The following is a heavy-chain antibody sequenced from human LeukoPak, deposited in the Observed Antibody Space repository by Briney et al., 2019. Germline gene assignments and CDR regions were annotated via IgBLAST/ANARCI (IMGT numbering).Heavy chain of an antibody. J-gene: IGHJ5*01. CDR3: AKQRSAWHWFDS. Sequence: GESLRISCKGSGYNFNNYWIGWVRQMPGKDLEWVGIVNPGASETRYSPSFQGQVTISVDKSITTAYLQWSSLKASDTAMYYCAKQRSAWHWFDSWGQGTLVTVSS. CDR1: GYNFNNYW. V-gene: IGHV5-51*01. D-gene: IGHD6-19*01. CDR2: VNPGASET.